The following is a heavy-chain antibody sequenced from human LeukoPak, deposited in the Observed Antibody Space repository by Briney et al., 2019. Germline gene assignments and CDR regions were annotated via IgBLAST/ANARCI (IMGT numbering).Heavy chain of an antibody. CDR2: INPNSGGT. CDR1: GYTFTDYY. CDR3: ARVYGDHYGSGVIDY. J-gene: IGHJ4*02. V-gene: IGHV1-2*02. D-gene: IGHD3-10*01. Sequence: ASVKVSCKPSGYTFTDYYMHWVRQAPGQGLEWMGWINPNSGGTNYAQKFQGRVTMTRDTSTSTAYMELSRLRSDDTAVYYCARVYGDHYGSGVIDYWGQGTLVTISS.